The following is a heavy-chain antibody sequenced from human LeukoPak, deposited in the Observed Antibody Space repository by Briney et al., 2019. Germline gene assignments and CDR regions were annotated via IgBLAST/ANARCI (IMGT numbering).Heavy chain of an antibody. Sequence: SDTLSLTCAVSGYSITSSSWWGWIRQPPGKGLEWIGYIYHSGTTYYNPSLQSRVTMSVNTSKNQFSLKLSSVTAVDTAVYYCARKENVYYYFDYWGQGTLVTVSS. CDR1: GYSITSSSW. CDR2: IYHSGTT. V-gene: IGHV4-28*01. J-gene: IGHJ4*02. D-gene: IGHD3-10*01. CDR3: ARKENVYYYFDY.